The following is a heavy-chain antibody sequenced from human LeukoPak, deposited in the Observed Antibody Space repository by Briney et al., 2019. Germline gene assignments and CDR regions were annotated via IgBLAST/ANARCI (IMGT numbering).Heavy chain of an antibody. D-gene: IGHD6-19*01. J-gene: IGHJ5*02. CDR2: ISYDGSNK. V-gene: IGHV3-30-3*01. Sequence: GGSLRLSCAASGFTFSSYAMHWVRQAPGKGLEWVAVISYDGSNKYYADSVKGRFTISRDNSKNTLYLQMNSLRAEDTAVYYCARDRGAVAAPPTGLDPWGQGTLVTVSS. CDR3: ARDRGAVAAPPTGLDP. CDR1: GFTFSSYA.